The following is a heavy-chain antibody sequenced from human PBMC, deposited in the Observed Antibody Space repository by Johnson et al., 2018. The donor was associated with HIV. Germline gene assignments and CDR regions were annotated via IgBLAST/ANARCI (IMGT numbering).Heavy chain of an antibody. J-gene: IGHJ3*02. CDR1: GFTVGGTY. V-gene: IGHV3-20*04. Sequence: VQLAESGGNWIHPGGSLRLSCAASGFTVGGTYLSWVRQAPGKGLEWVSGISWNSGSIGYADSVKGRFTISRDNAKNSLYLQMNSLRAEDTAVYYCARAVARGQWLANGYIWGQGTMVTVSS. D-gene: IGHD6-19*01. CDR3: ARAVARGQWLANGYI. CDR2: ISWNSGSI.